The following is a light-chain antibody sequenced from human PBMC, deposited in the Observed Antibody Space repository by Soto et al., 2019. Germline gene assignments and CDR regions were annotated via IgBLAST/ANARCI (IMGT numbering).Light chain of an antibody. Sequence: ELVMTQSPATLSVSPGERATLSCRASQSVSSNLAWYQQKPGQAPRLLIYGASTRATGIPARFSGSGSGTECTLTISSLQSEDFAVYYCQQYNNWPPWTFGQGTKVEIK. CDR3: QQYNNWPPWT. J-gene: IGKJ1*01. CDR2: GAS. CDR1: QSVSSN. V-gene: IGKV3-15*01.